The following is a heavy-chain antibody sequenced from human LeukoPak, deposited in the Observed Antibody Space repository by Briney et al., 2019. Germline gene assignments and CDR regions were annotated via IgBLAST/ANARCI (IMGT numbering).Heavy chain of an antibody. D-gene: IGHD4-17*01. J-gene: IGHJ4*02. CDR1: GFTFSSYA. Sequence: GGSLRLSCAASGFTFSSYAMSWVRQAPGKGLEWVSAISGSGGSTYYADSVKGRFTISRDNSKNTLYLQMNSLRAEDTAVYYCAKPGAYGDYVTLYYWGQGTLVTVSS. CDR3: AKPGAYGDYVTLYY. V-gene: IGHV3-23*01. CDR2: ISGSGGST.